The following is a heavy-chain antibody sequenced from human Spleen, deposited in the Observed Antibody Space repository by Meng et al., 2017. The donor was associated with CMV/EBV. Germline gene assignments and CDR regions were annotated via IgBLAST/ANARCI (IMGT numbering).Heavy chain of an antibody. D-gene: IGHD6-6*01. V-gene: IGHV3-30*04. CDR3: VVGSSPH. Sequence: RSLRFSCAASGFTFSSYAMHWVSQAPGKGLEWVAVISDDGSNKYYADSVKGRFTISRDNSKNTLYLQMNSLRAEDTAVYYCVVGSSPHWGQGTLVTVS. CDR1: GFTFSSYA. CDR2: ISDDGSNK. J-gene: IGHJ4*02.